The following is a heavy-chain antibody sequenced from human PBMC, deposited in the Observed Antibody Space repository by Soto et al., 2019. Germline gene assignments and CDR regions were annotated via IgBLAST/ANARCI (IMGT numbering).Heavy chain of an antibody. J-gene: IGHJ4*02. CDR3: STYEYVWGGDRYRGAY. D-gene: IGHD3-16*02. Sequence: EVQLVESGGDLVKPGGSLTLSCAASGSTFSNAWMSWVRQAPGKGLEWVGRIKSKTDGGTKDYAAPVKGRFTISRNESTYMVYVYMSSLKTEDAAMYDCSTYEYVWGGDRYRGAYWGQGTLVTVSS. CDR1: GSTFSNAW. V-gene: IGHV3-15*01. CDR2: IKSKTDGGTK.